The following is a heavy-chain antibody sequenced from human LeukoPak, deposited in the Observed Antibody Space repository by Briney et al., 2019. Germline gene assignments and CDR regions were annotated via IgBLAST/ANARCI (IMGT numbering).Heavy chain of an antibody. CDR1: GFTFTSSA. J-gene: IGHJ6*02. CDR2: IVVCSGNT. V-gene: IGHV1-58*02. Sequence: ASVKVSCKASGFTFTSSAMQWVRQARGQRLEWIGWIVVCSGNTNYAQKFQERVTITRDMSTSTAYMEPSSLRSEDTAVYYCAAFPQGIAARPRNYYYGMDVWGQGTTVTVSS. D-gene: IGHD6-6*01. CDR3: AAFPQGIAARPRNYYYGMDV.